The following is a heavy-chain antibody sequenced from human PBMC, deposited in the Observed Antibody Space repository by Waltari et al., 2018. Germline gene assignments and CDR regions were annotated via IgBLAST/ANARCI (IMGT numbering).Heavy chain of an antibody. CDR3: ARARYYYDSSGYNAEYFQH. CDR2: IIPIFGTA. CDR1: GGTFSSYA. J-gene: IGHJ1*01. Sequence: QVQLVQSGAEVKKPGSSVKVSCKASGGTFSSYAISWVRQAPGQGLEWMGGIIPIFGTANYAQKFQGRVTITTDESTSTAYMELSSLRSEDMAVYYCARARYYYDSSGYNAEYFQHWGQGTLVTVSS. D-gene: IGHD3-22*01. V-gene: IGHV1-69*05.